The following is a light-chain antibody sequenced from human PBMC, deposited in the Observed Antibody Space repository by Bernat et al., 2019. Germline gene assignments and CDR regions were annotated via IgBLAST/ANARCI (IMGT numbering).Light chain of an antibody. J-gene: IGLJ1*01. CDR3: SSYTSSSTLGV. CDR2: DVS. CDR1: SSDVGGYNY. V-gene: IGLV2-14*03. Sequence: QSALTQPRSVSGSPGQSITISCTGTSSDVGGYNYVSWYQQHPGKPPKLMIYDVSNRPSGVSNRFSGSKSGNTASLTISGLQAEDEADYYCSSYTSSSTLGVFGTGTKVTVL.